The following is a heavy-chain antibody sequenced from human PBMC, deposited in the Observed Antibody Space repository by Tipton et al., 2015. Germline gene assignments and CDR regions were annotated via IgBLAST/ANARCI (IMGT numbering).Heavy chain of an antibody. CDR1: GFTLSTYA. CDR2: ISYDGSDK. J-gene: IGHJ6*02. D-gene: IGHD6-19*01. Sequence: SLRLSCAASGFTLSTYAMHWVRQAPGKGLEWVALISYDGSDKYYADSVKGRFTISRDSSENTLYPQMNSLRAEDTAVYYCARTIPVAGTYGMDVWGQGTTVTVSS. V-gene: IGHV3-30*01. CDR3: ARTIPVAGTYGMDV.